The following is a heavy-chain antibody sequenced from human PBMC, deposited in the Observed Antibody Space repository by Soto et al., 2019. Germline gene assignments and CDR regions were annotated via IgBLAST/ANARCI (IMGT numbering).Heavy chain of an antibody. J-gene: IGHJ3*02. CDR2: IWYDGSNK. V-gene: IGHV3-33*01. CDR1: GFTFSSYG. CDR3: ARVSGSGSYFSAFDI. Sequence: GGSLRLSCAASGFTFSSYGMHWVRQAPGKGLGWVAVIWYDGSNKYYADSVKGRFTISRDNSKNTLYLQMNSLRAEDTAVYYCARVSGSGSYFSAFDIWGQGTMVTVS. D-gene: IGHD3-10*01.